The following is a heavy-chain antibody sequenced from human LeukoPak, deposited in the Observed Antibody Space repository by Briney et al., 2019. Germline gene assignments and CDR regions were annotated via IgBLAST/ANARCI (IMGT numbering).Heavy chain of an antibody. J-gene: IGHJ5*02. D-gene: IGHD6-6*01. CDR1: GYTFTGYY. Sequence: ASVKVSCKASGYTFTGYYMHWVRQAPGQGLEWMGWINPNSGGTNYAQKFQGRVTMTRDTSISTAYMELSRLRSDDTAVYYCARGRGIAARLGWFDPWGQGTLVTVSS. CDR3: ARGRGIAARLGWFDP. V-gene: IGHV1-2*02. CDR2: INPNSGGT.